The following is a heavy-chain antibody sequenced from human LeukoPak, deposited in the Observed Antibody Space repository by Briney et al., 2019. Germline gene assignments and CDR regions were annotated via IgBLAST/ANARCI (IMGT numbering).Heavy chain of an antibody. V-gene: IGHV3-49*04. CDR3: TREEDTFYYYYGMDV. D-gene: IGHD2-15*01. Sequence: GGSLRLFCTASGFTFGDYAMSWVRQAPGKGLEGVGFIRSKAYGGTTEYAASVKGRLTISRDDSKTTAYLQMNSLKTEDTAVYYCTREEDTFYYYYGMDVWGQGTTVTVSS. J-gene: IGHJ6*02. CDR2: IRSKAYGGTT. CDR1: GFTFGDYA.